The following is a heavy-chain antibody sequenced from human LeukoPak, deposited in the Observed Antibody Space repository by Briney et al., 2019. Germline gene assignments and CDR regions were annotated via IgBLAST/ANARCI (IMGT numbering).Heavy chain of an antibody. CDR2: INHSGST. CDR3: ARGGGNYYVTSPFDY. CDR1: GGSFSGYY. V-gene: IGHV4-34*01. D-gene: IGHD3-10*02. Sequence: SETLSLTCAVYGGSFSGYYWSWIRQPPGKGLEWIGEINHSGSTNYNPSLKSRVTISVDTSKNQFSLKLSSVTAAGTAVYYCARGGGNYYVTSPFDYWGQGTLVTVSS. J-gene: IGHJ4*02.